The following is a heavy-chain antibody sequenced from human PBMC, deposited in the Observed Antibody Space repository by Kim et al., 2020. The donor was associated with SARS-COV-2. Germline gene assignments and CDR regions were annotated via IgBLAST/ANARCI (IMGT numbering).Heavy chain of an antibody. J-gene: IGHJ6*02. CDR1: GGSISSSSYY. Sequence: ETLSLTCTVSGGSISSSSYYWGWIRQPPGKGLEWIGSIYYSGSTYYNPSLKSRVTISVDTSKTQFSLKLSPVTAADTAVYYCARDITMVRGVSPEYGMDVWGQGTTVTVSS. CDR3: ARDITMVRGVSPEYGMDV. V-gene: IGHV4-39*02. CDR2: IYYSGST. D-gene: IGHD3-10*01.